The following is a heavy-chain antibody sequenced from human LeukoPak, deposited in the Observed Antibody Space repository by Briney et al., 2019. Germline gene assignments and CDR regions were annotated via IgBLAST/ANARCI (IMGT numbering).Heavy chain of an antibody. Sequence: ASVKVSCKASGYTFSSYAINWVRQAPGQGLEWMEWISGYNGNTNHAQKFQGRVTMTTDTSTSTAYMELRSLRSDDTAVYYCARGFYGSGTYRYYYFDYRGQGTLVTVSS. J-gene: IGHJ4*02. V-gene: IGHV1-18*01. D-gene: IGHD3-10*01. CDR2: ISGYNGNT. CDR1: GYTFSSYA. CDR3: ARGFYGSGTYRYYYFDY.